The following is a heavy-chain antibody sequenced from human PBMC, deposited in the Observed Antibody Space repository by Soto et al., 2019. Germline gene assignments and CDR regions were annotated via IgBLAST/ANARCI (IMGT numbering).Heavy chain of an antibody. CDR2: ISYDGSNK. Sequence: QVQLVESGGGVVQPGRSLRLSCAASGFTFSSYAMHWVRQAPGKGLEWVAVISYDGSNKYYADSVKGRFTISRDNSKNTLYLQMNSLRAEDTAVYYCARDFASYRAVAAYWYFDLWGRGTLVTVSS. V-gene: IGHV3-30-3*01. J-gene: IGHJ2*01. D-gene: IGHD6-19*01. CDR1: GFTFSSYA. CDR3: ARDFASYRAVAAYWYFDL.